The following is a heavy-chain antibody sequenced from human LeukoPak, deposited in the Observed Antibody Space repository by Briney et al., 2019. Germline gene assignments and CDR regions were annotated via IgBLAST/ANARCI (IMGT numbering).Heavy chain of an antibody. Sequence: SETLSLTCTVSGASVSSSSYYWGWIRQPPGKGLEWIGSIYYSGSTYYNPSLKSRVTISVDTSKNQFSLKLSSVTAADTAVYYCARRVQLRNWFHPWGQGTLVTVSS. CDR1: GASVSSSSYY. CDR3: ARRVQLRNWFHP. CDR2: IYYSGST. V-gene: IGHV4-39*07. D-gene: IGHD1-1*01. J-gene: IGHJ5*02.